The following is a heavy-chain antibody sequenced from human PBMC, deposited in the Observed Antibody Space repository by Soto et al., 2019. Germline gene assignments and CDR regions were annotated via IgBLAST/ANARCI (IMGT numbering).Heavy chain of an antibody. CDR2: LIPIFGTA. Sequence: QVQLVQSGAEVKKPGSSVKVSCKASGGTFSSYAISWVRQAPGQGLEWMGGLIPIFGTANYAQTFQGRVTMTADKPTSTADRELGSLRSEDTAGHYGESFVFSGGSCHNWFDPWGQGTLVTAS. CDR3: ESFVFSGGSCHNWFDP. D-gene: IGHD2-15*01. CDR1: GGTFSSYA. J-gene: IGHJ5*02. V-gene: IGHV1-69*06.